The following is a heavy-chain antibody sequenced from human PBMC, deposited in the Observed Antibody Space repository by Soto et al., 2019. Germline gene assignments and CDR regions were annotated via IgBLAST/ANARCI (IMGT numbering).Heavy chain of an antibody. Sequence: SETLSLTCTVSGVSISNYYWTWILQPAGKGLEWIGRIYSSGETNYNPSLTGRVIMSLDTSKNQFSLKLTSVTAADTAVYYCARASQCKSFFDCFAWLDYWGQGTLVTVSS. CDR2: IYSSGET. CDR1: GVSISNYY. J-gene: IGHJ4*02. V-gene: IGHV4-4*07. D-gene: IGHD3-9*01. CDR3: ARASQCKSFFDCFAWLDY.